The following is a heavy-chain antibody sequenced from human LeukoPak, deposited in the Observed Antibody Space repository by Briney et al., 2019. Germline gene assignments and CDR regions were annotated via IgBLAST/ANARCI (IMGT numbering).Heavy chain of an antibody. CDR3: ARESYDNSGFDY. J-gene: IGHJ4*02. Sequence: GGSLRLSCAASGFTFSSYAMSWVRQAPGKGLEWVSFMSSSGTYIYYADSVKGRFTISRDNAKSALHLQMNSLRAEDTAVYYCARESYDNSGFDYWGQGTLVTVSS. D-gene: IGHD3-22*01. V-gene: IGHV3-21*01. CDR2: MSSSGTYI. CDR1: GFTFSSYA.